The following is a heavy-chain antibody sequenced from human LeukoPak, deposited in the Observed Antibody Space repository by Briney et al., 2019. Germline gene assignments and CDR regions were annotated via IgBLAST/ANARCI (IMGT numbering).Heavy chain of an antibody. CDR1: GLTFSSYA. Sequence: GGSLRLSCVVSGLTFSSYAMSWVRQAPGKGLDWVSAISASGGSTYYADSVKGRFTISRDNAKNSLYLQMNSLRAEDTAVYYCARVKKTEGYSHIFALDYWGQGTLVTVSS. CDR2: ISASGGST. D-gene: IGHD3-22*01. CDR3: ARVKKTEGYSHIFALDY. J-gene: IGHJ4*02. V-gene: IGHV3-23*01.